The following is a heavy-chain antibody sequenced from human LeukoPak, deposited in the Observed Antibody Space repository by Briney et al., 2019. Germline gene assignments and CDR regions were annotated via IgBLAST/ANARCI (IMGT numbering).Heavy chain of an antibody. D-gene: IGHD3-10*02. Sequence: PGGSLRLSCAASGFTFSSYWMSGVRQAPGKGLEWVANIKQDGSEKYYVDSVKGRFTISRDNAKNSLYLQMNSLRAEDTAVYYCAELGITMIGGVWGKGTTVTISS. CDR1: GFTFSSYW. CDR2: IKQDGSEK. J-gene: IGHJ6*04. V-gene: IGHV3-7*01. CDR3: AELGITMIGGV.